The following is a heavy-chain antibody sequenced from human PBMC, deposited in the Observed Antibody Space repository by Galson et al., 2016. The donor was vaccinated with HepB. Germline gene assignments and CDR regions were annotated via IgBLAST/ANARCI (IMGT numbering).Heavy chain of an antibody. Sequence: SVKVSCKASGYTFTNYGITWVRQAPGQGLEFMGWVSAYNGNTHYAQNFQGRVTMTTDTSTSTAYMELRSLTSGDTAVYYCARGHVSGWTWDPYFLDFWGQGTLLTVSS. CDR1: GYTFTNYG. D-gene: IGHD6-19*01. CDR2: VSAYNGNT. J-gene: IGHJ4*02. CDR3: ARGHVSGWTWDPYFLDF. V-gene: IGHV1-18*01.